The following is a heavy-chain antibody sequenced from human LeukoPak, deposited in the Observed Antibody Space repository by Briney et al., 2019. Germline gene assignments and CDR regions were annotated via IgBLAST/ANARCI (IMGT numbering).Heavy chain of an antibody. D-gene: IGHD6-19*01. CDR1: GFTFSSYE. J-gene: IGHJ6*03. CDR2: ISSSGSTI. Sequence: GGSLRLSCAASGFTFSSYEMNWVRQAPGKGLEWVSYISSSGSTIYYADSVKGRFTISRDNAKNSLYLQMNSLRAEDTAVYYCAREGPNSSGWYAPSFSGYYMDVWGKGTTVTISS. CDR3: AREGPNSSGWYAPSFSGYYMDV. V-gene: IGHV3-48*03.